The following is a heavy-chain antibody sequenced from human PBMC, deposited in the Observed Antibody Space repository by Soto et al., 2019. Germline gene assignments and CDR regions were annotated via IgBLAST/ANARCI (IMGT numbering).Heavy chain of an antibody. CDR1: GFTFSDYA. V-gene: IGHV3-30*18. D-gene: IGHD6-19*01. J-gene: IGHJ4*02. Sequence: VQLVESGGGVVQPGRSLRLSCAASGFTFSDYAMHWVRQAPGKELEWVAVVSHDGRNTHYADSVKGRFTISRDSSKNTVSLEMTSLRAEDTAVYYCSKGGRKWLVTSDFNYWGQGALVTVSS. CDR2: VSHDGRNT. CDR3: SKGGRKWLVTSDFNY.